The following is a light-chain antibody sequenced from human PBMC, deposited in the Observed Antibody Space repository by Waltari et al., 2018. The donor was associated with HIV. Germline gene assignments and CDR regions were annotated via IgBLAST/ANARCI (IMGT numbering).Light chain of an antibody. CDR2: DAS. V-gene: IGKV3-11*01. CDR1: QSVSSI. Sequence: EIVLTQSPATLSLSPGERATLSCRASQSVSSILAWYQQKPGQVPRLLIYDASTRAAGIPARFSGRWSGTDFTLSISSLEPEDFAVYYCQQRISWPLTFGGGTKVEIK. CDR3: QQRISWPLT. J-gene: IGKJ4*01.